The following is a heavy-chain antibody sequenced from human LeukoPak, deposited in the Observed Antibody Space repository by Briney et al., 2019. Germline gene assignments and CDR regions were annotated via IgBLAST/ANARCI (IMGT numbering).Heavy chain of an antibody. Sequence: GSLRLSCAASGFTFSSYSMNWVRQAPGKGLEWVSSISSSSGYIYYADSVKGRFTISRDNANNSLYLQMNSLRAEDTAVYYCAREPLGANWFDPWGQGTLVTVSS. CDR1: GFTFSSYS. J-gene: IGHJ5*02. V-gene: IGHV3-21*01. CDR2: ISSSSGYI. CDR3: AREPLGANWFDP.